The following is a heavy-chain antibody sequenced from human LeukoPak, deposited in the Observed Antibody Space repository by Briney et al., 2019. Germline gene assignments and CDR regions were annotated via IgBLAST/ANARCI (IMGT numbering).Heavy chain of an antibody. V-gene: IGHV3-74*01. CDR3: ARSLLERIAVAGPPGDY. D-gene: IGHD6-19*01. CDR2: IKSDGSST. Sequence: QSGGSLRLSCAASGFTFSSYWMHWVRHTPGKGLVWVSRIKSDGSSTSYADSVKGRFTISRDNAKNSLYLQMNSLRAEDTAVYYCARSLLERIAVAGPPGDYWGQGTLVTVSS. CDR1: GFTFSSYW. J-gene: IGHJ4*02.